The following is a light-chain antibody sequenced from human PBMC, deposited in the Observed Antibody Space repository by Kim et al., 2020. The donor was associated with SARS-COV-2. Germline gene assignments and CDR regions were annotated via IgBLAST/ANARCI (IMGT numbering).Light chain of an antibody. CDR1: SSDVGGYKF. V-gene: IGLV2-8*01. Sequence: QPVTTTCTGTSSDVGGYKFVAWYQQHPGKAPKLIIYEVNKRPSGVPDRFSGSKSDNTASLTVSGLQAEDEADYYCSSYAASNNLGIFGTGTKVTVL. J-gene: IGLJ1*01. CDR2: EVN. CDR3: SSYAASNNLGI.